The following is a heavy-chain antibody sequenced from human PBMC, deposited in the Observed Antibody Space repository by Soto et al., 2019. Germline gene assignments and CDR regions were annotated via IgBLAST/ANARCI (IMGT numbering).Heavy chain of an antibody. CDR1: GGSFSGYS. J-gene: IGHJ4*02. CDR2: INGAGSA. D-gene: IGHD3-10*01. Sequence: QVQLQQWGAGLLKPSETLSLTCAVHGGSFSGYSWTWIRQSPGKGLEWIGQINGAGSAIYHPSLKSRVTISVGTSNNEFFLDLSSVTAADTAIYYCARGLFRGTSYSGGWYFFDYWGQGTLVTVSS. V-gene: IGHV4-34*01. CDR3: ARGLFRGTSYSGGWYFFDY.